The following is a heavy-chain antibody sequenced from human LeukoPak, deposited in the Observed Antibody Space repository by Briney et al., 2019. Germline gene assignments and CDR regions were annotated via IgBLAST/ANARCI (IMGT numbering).Heavy chain of an antibody. CDR3: ARDKIAVAGTHFDY. J-gene: IGHJ4*02. D-gene: IGHD6-19*01. CDR1: GYTFTSYD. CDR2: MNPNSGNT. V-gene: IGHV1-8*01. Sequence: GASVKVSCKASGYTFTSYDINWVRQATGQGLEWMGWMNPNSGNTGYAQKFQGRVTMTRNTSIGTAYMELSSLRSEDTAVYYCARDKIAVAGTHFDYWGQGTLVTVSS.